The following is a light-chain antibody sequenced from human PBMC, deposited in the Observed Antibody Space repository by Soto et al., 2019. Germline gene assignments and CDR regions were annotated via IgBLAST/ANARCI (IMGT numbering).Light chain of an antibody. Sequence: DIQMTQSASTLSVSLGDRVTITCRASQSISSWLAWYQQKPVKSPKLLIYDASSLESGVPSRFSGSGSGTEFTLTISSLQPDDFATYYCQQYRTFGQGTKVDIK. V-gene: IGKV1-5*01. CDR3: QQYRT. J-gene: IGKJ1*01. CDR1: QSISSW. CDR2: DAS.